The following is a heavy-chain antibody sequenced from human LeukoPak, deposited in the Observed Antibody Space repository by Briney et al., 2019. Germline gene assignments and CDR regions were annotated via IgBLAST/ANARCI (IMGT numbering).Heavy chain of an antibody. CDR2: ISNDGSRK. D-gene: IGHD3-3*01. CDR1: GFTFSSFG. J-gene: IGHJ4*02. CDR3: ARDRAWNYFDY. V-gene: IGHV3-30*03. Sequence: GGSLRLSCAASGFTFSSFGMHWVRQAPGKGLEWVAIISNDGSRKYYAHSVEGRFTISRDNSKNTLYLQMDSLRAEDTAVYYCARDRAWNYFDYWGQGTLVTVSS.